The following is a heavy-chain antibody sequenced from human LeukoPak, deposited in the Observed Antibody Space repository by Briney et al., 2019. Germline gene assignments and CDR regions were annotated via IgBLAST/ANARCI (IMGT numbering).Heavy chain of an antibody. Sequence: GRSLRLSCAASGFTFSSYGMHWVRQPPGKGLEWVAVISYDGSNKYYADSVKGRFTISRDNSKNTLYLQMNSLRAEDTAVYYCAKASSGWSLMGYWGQGTLVTVSS. D-gene: IGHD6-19*01. CDR1: GFTFSSYG. V-gene: IGHV3-30*18. CDR3: AKASSGWSLMGY. CDR2: ISYDGSNK. J-gene: IGHJ4*02.